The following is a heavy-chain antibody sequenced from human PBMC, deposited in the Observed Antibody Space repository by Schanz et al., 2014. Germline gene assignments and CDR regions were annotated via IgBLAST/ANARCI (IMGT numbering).Heavy chain of an antibody. CDR2: VSHDGFTK. J-gene: IGHJ3*02. CDR3: ATDYSGXXXXI. Sequence: VHLVESGGGLVQPGGSLRLSCVASGFSFSGFAVHWVRQAPGKGLEWVSIVSHDGFTKHYADSVRGRFTLSRDNSKNTVYLQMNXXXXXXXALYFCATDYSGXXXXIWGQGTMVTVSS. V-gene: IGHV3-30*04. D-gene: IGHD6-19*01. CDR1: GFSFSGFA.